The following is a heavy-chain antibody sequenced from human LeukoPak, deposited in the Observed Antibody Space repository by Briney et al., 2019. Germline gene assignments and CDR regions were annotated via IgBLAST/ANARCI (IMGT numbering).Heavy chain of an antibody. D-gene: IGHD3-22*01. Sequence: GGSLRLSCAASGFTFSSYNMSWVRQAPGKGLEWVANIRQDGSEKYYVDSVKGRFTISRDNAKNSLFLQMNSLRAEDTAVYYCARGGDSSEVFHYWGQGTLVTVSS. CDR2: IRQDGSEK. V-gene: IGHV3-7*01. CDR1: GFTFSSYN. CDR3: ARGGDSSEVFHY. J-gene: IGHJ4*02.